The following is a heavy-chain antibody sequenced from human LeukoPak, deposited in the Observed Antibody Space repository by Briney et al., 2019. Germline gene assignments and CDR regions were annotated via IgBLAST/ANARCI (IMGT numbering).Heavy chain of an antibody. J-gene: IGHJ4*02. CDR2: IYSGGST. Sequence: GGSLRLSRAASDFTVSSNHMSWVRQAPGKGLEWVSVIYSGGSTYDADSVKGRFTISRDNSKNTLYLQMNSLRAEDTAVYYCARGIAAVSYAFDYWGQGTLVSVSS. D-gene: IGHD6-13*01. CDR1: DFTVSSNH. CDR3: ARGIAAVSYAFDY. V-gene: IGHV3-53*01.